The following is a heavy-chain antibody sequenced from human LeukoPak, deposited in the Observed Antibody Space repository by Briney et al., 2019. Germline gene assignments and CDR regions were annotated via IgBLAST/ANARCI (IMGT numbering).Heavy chain of an antibody. V-gene: IGHV3-23*01. J-gene: IGHJ5*02. D-gene: IGHD3-22*01. CDR1: GFTFSTYA. Sequence: GGSLRLSCAASGFTFSTYAMSWVRQAPGKGLEWVSSISGSGGSADYADSVEGRFTISRDNSKNTLYLQLSSLRAEDTAVYCCARDAYYSDGSDYYSWFDPWGQGTLVTVSS. CDR2: ISGSGGSA. CDR3: ARDAYYSDGSDYYSWFDP.